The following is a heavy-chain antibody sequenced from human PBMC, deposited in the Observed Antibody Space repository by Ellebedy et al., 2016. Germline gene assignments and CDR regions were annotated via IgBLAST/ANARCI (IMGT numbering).Heavy chain of an antibody. CDR2: ISGSGGST. Sequence: GGSLRLSXAASGFTFSNAWMSWVRQAPGKGLEWVSAISGSGGSTYYADSVKGRFTISRDNSKNTLYLQMNSLRAEDTAVYYCANNQEDGWNYVFDYWGQGTLVTVSS. J-gene: IGHJ4*02. CDR1: GFTFSNAW. D-gene: IGHD1-7*01. CDR3: ANNQEDGWNYVFDY. V-gene: IGHV3-23*01.